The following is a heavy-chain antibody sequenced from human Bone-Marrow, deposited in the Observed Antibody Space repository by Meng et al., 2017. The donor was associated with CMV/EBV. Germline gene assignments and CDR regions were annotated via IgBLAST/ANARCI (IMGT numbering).Heavy chain of an antibody. CDR2: ISSSGNTI. J-gene: IGHJ6*02. CDR3: ARADSSGYYGGEDYYYYYGMDV. Sequence: GESLKISCAASGFTFSSYSMNWVRQAPGKGLEWVSYISSSGNTIYYADSVKGRFTISRDNAKNSLYLQMNSLRAEDTAVYYCARADSSGYYGGEDYYYYYGMDVWGQGTTVTVSS. V-gene: IGHV3-48*04. CDR1: GFTFSSYS. D-gene: IGHD3-22*01.